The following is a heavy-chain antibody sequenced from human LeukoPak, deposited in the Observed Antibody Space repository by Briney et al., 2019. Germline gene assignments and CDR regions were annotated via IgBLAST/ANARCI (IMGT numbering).Heavy chain of an antibody. CDR2: IYYSGST. CDR3: ARDRGYCSGGSCQTLFDY. CDR1: GGSFSGYY. J-gene: IGHJ4*02. D-gene: IGHD2-15*01. Sequence: SETLSLTCAVYGGSFSGYYWSWIRQPPGKGLEWIGYIYYSGSTNYNPSLKSRVTISVDTSKNQFSLKLSSVTAADTAVYYCARDRGYCSGGSCQTLFDYWGQGTLVTVSS. V-gene: IGHV4-59*01.